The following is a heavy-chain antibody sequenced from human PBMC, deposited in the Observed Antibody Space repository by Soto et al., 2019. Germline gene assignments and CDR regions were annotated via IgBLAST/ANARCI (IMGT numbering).Heavy chain of an antibody. Sequence: QVQLVQSGAEVKKPGSSVKVSCKASGGTFNSYVFNWVRQAPGQGLEWMGGIISIFGTPNYGQKFQGRVTITADESTSTGFMELSSLTSEDSAIYYCARDLGSGCDPGAYWGQGTLVTVSS. V-gene: IGHV1-69*12. CDR2: IISIFGTP. J-gene: IGHJ4*02. CDR3: ARDLGSGCDPGAY. D-gene: IGHD6-19*01. CDR1: GGTFNSYV.